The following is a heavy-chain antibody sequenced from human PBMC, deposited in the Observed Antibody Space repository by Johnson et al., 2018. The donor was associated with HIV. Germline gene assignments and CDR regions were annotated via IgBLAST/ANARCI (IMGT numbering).Heavy chain of an antibody. CDR1: GFTFSNHW. Sequence: VQLVESGGGLVQPGRSLRLSCAASGFTFSNHWMPRVRQAPGQGLVWVSRVNSDGSSMSTAASVLGRFTISRDNAKNTLYLQMNSLRAEDTAVYYCAKAMSPMVRGNIWGQGTMVTVSS. CDR2: VNSDGSSM. D-gene: IGHD3-10*01. J-gene: IGHJ3*02. CDR3: AKAMSPMVRGNI. V-gene: IGHV3-74*02.